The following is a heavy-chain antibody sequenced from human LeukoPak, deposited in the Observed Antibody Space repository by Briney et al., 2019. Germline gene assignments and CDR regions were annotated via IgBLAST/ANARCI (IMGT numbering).Heavy chain of an antibody. Sequence: ASVKVSCKASGYTFTSYAMNWVRQAPGQGLEWMGWINTNTGNPTYAQGFTGRFVFSLDTSVSTAYLQISSLKAEDTAVYYCARGRITMVRGVHNWFDPWGQGTPVTVSS. V-gene: IGHV7-4-1*02. D-gene: IGHD3-10*01. CDR1: GYTFTSYA. CDR3: ARGRITMVRGVHNWFDP. CDR2: INTNTGNP. J-gene: IGHJ5*02.